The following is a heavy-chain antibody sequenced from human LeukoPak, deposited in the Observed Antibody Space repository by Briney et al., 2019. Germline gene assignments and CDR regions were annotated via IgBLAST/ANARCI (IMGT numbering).Heavy chain of an antibody. V-gene: IGHV1-46*01. CDR2: INPSGGST. CDR3: ARHRVGSGDTYYDFWSGYSGFDP. Sequence: GASVKVSCKASGYTFTSYYMHWVRQAPGQGLEWMGIINPSGGSTSYAQKFQGRVTMTRDTSTSTVYMELSSLRSEDTAVYYCARHRVGSGDTYYDFWSGYSGFDPWGQGTLVTVSS. CDR1: GYTFTSYY. J-gene: IGHJ5*02. D-gene: IGHD3-3*01.